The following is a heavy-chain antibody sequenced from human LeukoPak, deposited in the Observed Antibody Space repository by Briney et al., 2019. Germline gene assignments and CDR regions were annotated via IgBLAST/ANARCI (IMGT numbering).Heavy chain of an antibody. Sequence: PGGSLRLSCTASGFTFGDFAMSWFRQAPGKGLEWVAVISYDGSNKYYADSVKGRFTISRDNSKNTLYLQMNSLRAEDTAVYYCASRMVRGVTPDYWGQGTLVTVSS. CDR2: ISYDGSNK. J-gene: IGHJ4*02. CDR1: GFTFGDFA. V-gene: IGHV3-30*04. D-gene: IGHD3-10*01. CDR3: ASRMVRGVTPDY.